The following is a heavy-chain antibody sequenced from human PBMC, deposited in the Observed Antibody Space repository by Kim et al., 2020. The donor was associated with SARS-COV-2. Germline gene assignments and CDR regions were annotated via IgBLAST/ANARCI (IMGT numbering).Heavy chain of an antibody. J-gene: IGHJ4*02. CDR3: ASSRGYYDSSGQGVFDY. CDR1: GFTFSSYS. D-gene: IGHD3-22*01. Sequence: GGSLRLSCAASGFTFSSYSMNWVRQAPGKGLEWVSSISSSSSYIYYADSVKGRFTISRDNAKNSLFLHMNSLRAEDTALYYCASSRGYYDSSGQGVFDYWGQGNLGTVSS. V-gene: IGHV3-21*01. CDR2: ISSSSSYI.